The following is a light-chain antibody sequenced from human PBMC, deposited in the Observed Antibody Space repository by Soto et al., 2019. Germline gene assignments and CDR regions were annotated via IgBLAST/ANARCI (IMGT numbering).Light chain of an antibody. CDR1: SSNIGGNP. V-gene: IGLV1-51*01. Sequence: QSVLTQPPSVSAAPGQKVTISCSGGSSNIGGNPVSWYQHLPGKAPKLLIYDNDKRPSGIPDRFSGSKSATSATLGITGLQNADEADYYCETWDYSLSGVVFGGGTKVTVL. CDR3: ETWDYSLSGVV. CDR2: DND. J-gene: IGLJ2*01.